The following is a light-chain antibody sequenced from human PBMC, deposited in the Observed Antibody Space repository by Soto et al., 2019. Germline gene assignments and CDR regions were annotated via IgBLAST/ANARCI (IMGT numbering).Light chain of an antibody. J-gene: IGKJ1*01. CDR2: DSS. CDR3: QHYNSYSGM. V-gene: IGKV1-5*01. CDR1: QSINTW. Sequence: DIQMTQSPSTLSASVGDRVTITCRASQSINTWLAWYQQKPGKAPKLLIYDSSRLQSGVPPRFSGSGSGTEFTLTISSLQPDDFASYYCQHYNSYSGMFGQGTKVDIK.